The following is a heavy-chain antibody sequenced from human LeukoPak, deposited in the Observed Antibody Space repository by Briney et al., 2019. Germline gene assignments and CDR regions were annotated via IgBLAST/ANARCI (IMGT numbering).Heavy chain of an antibody. CDR3: AKDGYSYGVVDY. Sequence: GGSLRLSCAASEFSVGSNYMTWVRQAPGKGLEWVSLIYSGGSTYYADSVKGRFTISRDNSKNTLYLQMNSLRAEDTAVYYCAKDGYSYGVVDYWGQGTLVTVSS. CDR1: EFSVGSNY. V-gene: IGHV3-66*01. D-gene: IGHD5-18*01. J-gene: IGHJ4*02. CDR2: IYSGGST.